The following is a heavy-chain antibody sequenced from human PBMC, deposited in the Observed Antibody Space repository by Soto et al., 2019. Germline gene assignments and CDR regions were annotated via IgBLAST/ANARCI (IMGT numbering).Heavy chain of an antibody. Sequence: QVQLVESGGGVVQPGRSLRLSCVGSGFTFSDYGMHWVRQAPGKGLQWVAVISYDGRDKYYADSVKGRFTISRDNSKNTLYLEMNSLGLEDTALYYCIGGDPGFVHWGQGTLVTVSS. CDR2: ISYDGRDK. D-gene: IGHD2-21*02. J-gene: IGHJ4*02. CDR3: IGGDPGFVH. V-gene: IGHV3-30*03. CDR1: GFTFSDYG.